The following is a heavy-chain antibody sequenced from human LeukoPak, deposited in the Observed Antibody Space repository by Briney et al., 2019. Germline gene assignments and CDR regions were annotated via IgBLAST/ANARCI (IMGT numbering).Heavy chain of an antibody. CDR3: ARDHSGYDFWSGYSGGWFDP. CDR1: GYTFTSYG. CDR2: ISAYNGNT. V-gene: IGHV1-18*01. Sequence: ASVKVSCKASGYTFTSYGISWVRQAPGQGLEWMGWISAYNGNTNYAQKLQGSVTMTTDTSTSTAYMELRSLRSDDTAVYYCARDHSGYDFWSGYSGGWFDPWGQGTLVTVSS. J-gene: IGHJ5*02. D-gene: IGHD3-3*01.